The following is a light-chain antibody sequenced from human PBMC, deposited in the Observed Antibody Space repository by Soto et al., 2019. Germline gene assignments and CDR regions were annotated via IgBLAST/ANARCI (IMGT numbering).Light chain of an antibody. Sequence: EIVMTQSPATLSMSPGDRATLSCRASQSLTNSFAWYQQKPGQPPRLLIYDTSARATDIPARFSGSGSGTEFTLTTSSLQPEDFAIYYCQQYYTWPYTFGQGTKLEIK. CDR3: QQYYTWPYT. V-gene: IGKV3-15*01. CDR1: QSLTNS. J-gene: IGKJ2*01. CDR2: DTS.